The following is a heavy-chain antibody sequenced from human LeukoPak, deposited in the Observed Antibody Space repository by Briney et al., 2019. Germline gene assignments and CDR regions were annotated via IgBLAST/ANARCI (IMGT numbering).Heavy chain of an antibody. CDR3: ARGWITMTPYYYYMDV. V-gene: IGHV1-8*01. Sequence: ASVKVSCKASGYTFTSYDINWVRQATGQGLEWMGWMNPNSGNTGYAQKFQGRVTMTRNTSISTAYMELSSLRSEDTAVYYCARGWITMTPYYYYMDVWGKGTTVTISS. J-gene: IGHJ6*03. D-gene: IGHD3-22*01. CDR1: GYTFTSYD. CDR2: MNPNSGNT.